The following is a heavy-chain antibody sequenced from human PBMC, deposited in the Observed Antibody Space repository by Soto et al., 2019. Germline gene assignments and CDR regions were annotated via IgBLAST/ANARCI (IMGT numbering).Heavy chain of an antibody. CDR3: AREIRGLSYYDFWSGPYYYYYMDV. CDR2: INPNSGGT. V-gene: IGHV1-2*04. Sequence: GASVKVSCKASGYTFTGYYMHWVRQAPGQGLEWMGWINPNSGGTNYAQKFQGWVTMTRDTSISTAYMELSRLRSDDTAVYYCAREIRGLSYYDFWSGPYYYYYMDVWGKGTKVTVSS. CDR1: GYTFTGYY. D-gene: IGHD3-3*01. J-gene: IGHJ6*03.